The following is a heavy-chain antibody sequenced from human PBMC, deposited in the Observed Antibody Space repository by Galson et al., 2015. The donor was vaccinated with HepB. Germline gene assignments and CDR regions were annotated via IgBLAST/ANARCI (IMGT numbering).Heavy chain of an antibody. Sequence: SLRLSCAASGFTFSSYSMNWVRQAPGKGLDWVGRIKTNAEGETTEYAAPVKGRFTISRDDSKDTMYLQMDSLIIDDTAVYYCTGGLSRTFDPCYWGQVTLVTVSS. CDR1: GFTFSSYS. J-gene: IGHJ4*02. CDR3: TGGLSRTFDPCY. V-gene: IGHV3-15*01. CDR2: IKTNAEGETT. D-gene: IGHD3-9*01.